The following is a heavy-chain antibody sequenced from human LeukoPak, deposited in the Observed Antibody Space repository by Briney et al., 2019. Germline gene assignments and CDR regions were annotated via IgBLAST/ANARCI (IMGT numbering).Heavy chain of an antibody. CDR1: GFTFSDYY. Sequence: GGSLRLSCAASGFTFSDYYMSWIRQAPGKGLEWVSSISSNISTTYYADSVKGRFTISRDNAKNSLYLQMNSLRAEDTAVYYCARDRSGYARYYGMDVWGQGTTVTVSS. J-gene: IGHJ6*02. D-gene: IGHD5-12*01. CDR3: ARDRSGYARYYGMDV. CDR2: ISSNISTT. V-gene: IGHV3-11*01.